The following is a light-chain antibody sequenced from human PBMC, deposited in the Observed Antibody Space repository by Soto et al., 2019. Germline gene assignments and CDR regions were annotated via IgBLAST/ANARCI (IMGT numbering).Light chain of an antibody. V-gene: IGKV3-20*01. Sequence: EIVLTQSPGTLSLSPGERATLSCRASQSVSSSYLAWYQQKPGQAPRLLIYGASSRATGIPDRFRGSGSGKDFTLTISRLEPEDFAVYYCQQYGSSPYTFGQGTKLEI. CDR3: QQYGSSPYT. CDR2: GAS. J-gene: IGKJ2*01. CDR1: QSVSSSY.